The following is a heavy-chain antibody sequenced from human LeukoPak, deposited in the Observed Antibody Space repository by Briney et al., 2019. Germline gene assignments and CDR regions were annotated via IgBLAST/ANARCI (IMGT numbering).Heavy chain of an antibody. CDR1: GGSISSYY. Sequence: PSETLSLTCTVSGGSISSYYWSWIRQPPGKGPEWIGYIYNSGSTNYNPSLKSRVTISVDTSKNQFSLNLSSVTAADTAVYYCAREGYCSSTSCYAYYFYGMDVWGQGTTVTVSS. J-gene: IGHJ6*02. V-gene: IGHV4-59*01. D-gene: IGHD2-2*01. CDR3: AREGYCSSTSCYAYYFYGMDV. CDR2: IYNSGST.